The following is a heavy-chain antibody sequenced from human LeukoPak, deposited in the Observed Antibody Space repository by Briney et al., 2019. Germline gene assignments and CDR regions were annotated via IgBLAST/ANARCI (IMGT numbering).Heavy chain of an antibody. CDR1: GGSITSYY. Sequence: PSETLSPTCTVSGGSITSYYWTYIRQPAGKGLEWIGRIHTSGSTNYNPSLKSRVTMSVDTSKNQFSLNLSSVTAADTAMYYCAREFSGTSIAARVFDSWGQGTLVTVSS. J-gene: IGHJ4*02. CDR2: IHTSGST. D-gene: IGHD6-6*01. V-gene: IGHV4-4*07. CDR3: AREFSGTSIAARVFDS.